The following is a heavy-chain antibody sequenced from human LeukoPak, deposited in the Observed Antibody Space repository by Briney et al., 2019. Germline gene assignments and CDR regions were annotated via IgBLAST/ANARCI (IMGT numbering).Heavy chain of an antibody. CDR1: GYSISSGYY. Sequence: SETLSLTCAVSGYSISSGYYWGWIRQPPGKGLEWIGSIYHSGSTYYNPSLKSRVTISVGTSKNQFSLKLSSVTAADTAVYYCARLHGSYHDYWGQGILVTVSS. J-gene: IGHJ4*02. V-gene: IGHV4-38-2*01. CDR3: ARLHGSYHDY. D-gene: IGHD3-16*02. CDR2: IYHSGST.